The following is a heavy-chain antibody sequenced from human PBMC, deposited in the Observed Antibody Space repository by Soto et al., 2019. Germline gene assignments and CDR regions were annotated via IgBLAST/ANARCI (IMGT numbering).Heavy chain of an antibody. CDR2: ISSSGVNK. Sequence: PGGPLRLAFAASGFSFSDYYMTWIRQAPGEGLEWVSYISSSGVNKYLADSVKGRLTISRDTGNKTLYLQINSLRDEETAVSYCAGVYSSRWTYNWLYAWGQG. D-gene: IGHD6-13*01. V-gene: IGHV3-11*01. CDR3: AGVYSSRWTYNWLYA. J-gene: IGHJ5*02. CDR1: GFSFSDYY.